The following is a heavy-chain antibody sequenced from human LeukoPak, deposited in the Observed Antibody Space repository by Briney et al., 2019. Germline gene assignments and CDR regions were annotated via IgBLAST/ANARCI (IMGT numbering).Heavy chain of an antibody. V-gene: IGHV3-11*05. CDR3: AKANLAEDAFDI. Sequence: PGGSLRLSCAASGFTFSDYYMSWIRQAPGKGLEWLSFISDSSTYTYYADSVKGRFTISRDNAKNSLYLQMNSLRAEDTAVYYCAKANLAEDAFDIWGRGTMVTVSS. CDR1: GFTFSDYY. CDR2: ISDSSTYT. J-gene: IGHJ3*02.